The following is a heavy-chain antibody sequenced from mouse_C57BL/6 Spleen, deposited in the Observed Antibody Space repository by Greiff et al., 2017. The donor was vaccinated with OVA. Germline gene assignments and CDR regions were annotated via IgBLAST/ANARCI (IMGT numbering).Heavy chain of an antibody. V-gene: IGHV1-42*01. Sequence: VQLQQSGPELVKPGASVKISCKASGYSFTGYYMNWVKQSPEKSLEWIGEINPSTGGTTYNQKFKAKATLTVDKSSSTAYMQLKSLTSEDSAVYYCARSRGYSYFDYWGQGTTLTVSS. CDR2: INPSTGGT. D-gene: IGHD2-3*01. J-gene: IGHJ2*01. CDR3: ARSRGYSYFDY. CDR1: GYSFTGYY.